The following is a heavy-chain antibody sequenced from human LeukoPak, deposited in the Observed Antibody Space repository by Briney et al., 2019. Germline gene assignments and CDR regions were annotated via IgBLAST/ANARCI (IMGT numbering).Heavy chain of an antibody. Sequence: PSETLSLTCTVSGGSISSGGYYWRWIRQHPGKGLEWIGYIYYSGSTYYNPSLKSRVTISVDTSKNQFSLKLSSVTAADTAVYYCARMSYSYGYISWFDPWGQGTLVTVSS. V-gene: IGHV4-31*03. D-gene: IGHD5-18*01. CDR2: IYYSGST. CDR3: ARMSYSYGYISWFDP. CDR1: GGSISSGGYY. J-gene: IGHJ5*02.